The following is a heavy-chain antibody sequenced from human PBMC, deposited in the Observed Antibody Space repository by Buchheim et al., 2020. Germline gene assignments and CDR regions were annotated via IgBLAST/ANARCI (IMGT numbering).Heavy chain of an antibody. V-gene: IGHV4-34*01. D-gene: IGHD2-21*01. CDR3: ARCRIVSPIYGMDV. J-gene: IGHJ6*02. CDR1: GGSLSGYY. CDR2: INHSGNT. Sequence: QVQLQQWGAGLLKPSETLSLTCAVYGGSLSGYYWSWIRQPPGKGLEWIGEINHSGNTNYNPSLKSRVTISVDTSKKQCSLKLSSVTAADTAVYYCARCRIVSPIYGMDVWGQGTT.